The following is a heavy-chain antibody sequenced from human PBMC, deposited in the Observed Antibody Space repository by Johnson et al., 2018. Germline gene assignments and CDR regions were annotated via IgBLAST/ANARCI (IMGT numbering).Heavy chain of an antibody. V-gene: IGHV3-53*01. CDR1: GFTVSSNY. CDR2: IYSGGST. CDR3: ARANLEYGMDV. Sequence: EQLVESGGGLIQPGGSLRLSCEASGFTVSSNYMSWVRQAPGKGLEWVSVIYSGGSTYYADSVKGRFTISRDNSKNTLYLQMTSLRAEDTAVYYCARANLEYGMDVWGHGTTVTVSS. J-gene: IGHJ6*02.